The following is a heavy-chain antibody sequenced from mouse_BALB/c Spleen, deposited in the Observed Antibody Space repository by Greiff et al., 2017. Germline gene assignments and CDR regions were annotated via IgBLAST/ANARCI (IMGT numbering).Heavy chain of an antibody. CDR1: GFTFSSYA. CDR2: ISSGSSTI. CDR3: ASSGKFITTVVDAMDY. J-gene: IGHJ4*01. V-gene: IGHV5-17*02. D-gene: IGHD1-1*01. Sequence: EVQRVESGGGLVKPGGSLKLSCAASGFTFSSYAMSWVRQTPEKRLEWVASISSGSSTIYYADTVKGRFTISRDNPKNTLFLQMTSLRSEDTAMYYCASSGKFITTVVDAMDYWGQGTSVTVSS.